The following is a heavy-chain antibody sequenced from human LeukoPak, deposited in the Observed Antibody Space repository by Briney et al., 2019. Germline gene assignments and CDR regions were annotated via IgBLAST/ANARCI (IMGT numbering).Heavy chain of an antibody. Sequence: GGSLRLSCAASGFTFNRYNMNWVRRAPGKGLEWVSSISTSSSYIYYADSVRGRFTISRDNAKNSLYLQMNSLRAEDTAVYSCVRVADGVSSISRGWFDPWGQGTLVTVSS. CDR2: ISTSSSYI. CDR1: GFTFNRYN. V-gene: IGHV3-21*01. J-gene: IGHJ5*02. CDR3: VRVADGVSSISRGWFDP. D-gene: IGHD2-8*01.